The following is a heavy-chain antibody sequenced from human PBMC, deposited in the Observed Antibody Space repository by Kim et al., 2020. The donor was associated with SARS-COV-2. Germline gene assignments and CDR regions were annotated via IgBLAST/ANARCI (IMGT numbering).Heavy chain of an antibody. CDR2: ISSTLNSSAT. CDR1: GFTFSDSP. D-gene: IGHD1-1*01. CDR3: TRIPGTTLVFWDAFYV. V-gene: IGHV3-73*01. Sequence: GGSLRLSCVASGFTFSDSPMHWVRQASGKGLEWVARISSTLNSSATGYGASVKVRFTSASDDSKITVYLQINSANIEDTAFYDCTRIPGTTLVFWDAFYV. J-gene: IGHJ3*01.